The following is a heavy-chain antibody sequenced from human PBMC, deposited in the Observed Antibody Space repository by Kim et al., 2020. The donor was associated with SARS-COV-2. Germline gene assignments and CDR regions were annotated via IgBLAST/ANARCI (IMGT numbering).Heavy chain of an antibody. J-gene: IGHJ3*02. D-gene: IGHD6-13*01. V-gene: IGHV5-51*01. CDR1: GYSFTSYW. Sequence: GESLKISCKGSGYSFTSYWIGWVRQMPGKGLEWMGIIYPGDSDTRYSPSFQGQVTISADKSISTAYLQWSSLKASDTAMYYCARPPVGSSSWYKGDAFDIWGQGTRVTVSS. CDR2: IYPGDSDT. CDR3: ARPPVGSSSWYKGDAFDI.